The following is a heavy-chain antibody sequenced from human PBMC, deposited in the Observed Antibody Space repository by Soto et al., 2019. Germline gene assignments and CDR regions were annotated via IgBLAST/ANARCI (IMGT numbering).Heavy chain of an antibody. Sequence: QVQLVQSGAEVKKPGSSVKVSCKASGGTFSSYTISWVRQAPGQGLEWMGRIIPILGIANYAQKFQGRVTITEDKSTSTAYMELSSLRSEDTAVYYCARGGDDRRDGTFDYWGQGTLVTVSS. J-gene: IGHJ4*02. CDR1: GGTFSSYT. V-gene: IGHV1-69*02. CDR2: IIPILGIA. D-gene: IGHD1-1*01. CDR3: ARGGDDRRDGTFDY.